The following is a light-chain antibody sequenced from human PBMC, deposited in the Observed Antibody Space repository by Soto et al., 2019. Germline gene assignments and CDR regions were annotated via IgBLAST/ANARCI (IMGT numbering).Light chain of an antibody. V-gene: IGKV1-5*03. Sequence: DIQLTQSPGTLSVSVGDRVTITCRASQTSSSWLAWYQQKPGKAPKLLIYKASTIKSGVPSRFSGSGYGTDFTLTITTLQPEDVGIYYCQQCDATPHTFGQGTRLEIK. CDR1: QTSSSW. J-gene: IGKJ5*01. CDR2: KAS. CDR3: QQCDATPHT.